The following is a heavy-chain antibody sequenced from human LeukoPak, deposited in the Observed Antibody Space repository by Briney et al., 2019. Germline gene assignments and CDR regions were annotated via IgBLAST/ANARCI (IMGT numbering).Heavy chain of an antibody. CDR1: GFTFSSYG. Sequence: GGSLRLSCAASGFTFSSYGMHWVRQAPGKGLEWVAFIRYDGSNKYYADSVKGRFTISRDNAKNSLYLQMNSLRAEDTAVYYCARAGNYYGRHTNWFDPWGQGTLVTVSS. D-gene: IGHD3-10*01. V-gene: IGHV3-30*02. CDR2: IRYDGSNK. CDR3: ARAGNYYGRHTNWFDP. J-gene: IGHJ5*02.